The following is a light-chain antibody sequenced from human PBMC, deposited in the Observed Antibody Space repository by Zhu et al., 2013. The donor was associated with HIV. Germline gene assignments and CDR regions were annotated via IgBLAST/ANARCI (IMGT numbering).Light chain of an antibody. CDR1: QSVRSN. J-gene: IGKJ5*01. V-gene: IGKV3-15*01. CDR3: QQYDDWPPVT. CDR2: GAS. Sequence: IVMTQSPATLSVSPGERVILSCRASQSVRSNVAWYQQKSGQAPRLLIYGASTRATAIPARFSGSGSGTDFTLTISSLQSEDVAAYYCQQYDDWPPVTFGQGTRLQIK.